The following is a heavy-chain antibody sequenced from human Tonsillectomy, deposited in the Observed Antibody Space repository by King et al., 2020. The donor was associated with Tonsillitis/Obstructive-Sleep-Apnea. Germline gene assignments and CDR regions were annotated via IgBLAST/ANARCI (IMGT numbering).Heavy chain of an antibody. D-gene: IGHD3/OR15-3a*01. V-gene: IGHV3-48*02. CDR2: ISRSGRTI. J-gene: IGHJ4*02. Sequence: VQLVESGGGLVKPGGSLRLSCAASVFIFSSYSMHWVRQAPGKGLEWISYISRSGRTIYYADSVKGRFTISRDNAKNSLYLQMNSLRDDDTALYYCARGPGLIDYWGQGTLVSVSS. CDR1: VFIFSSYS. CDR3: ARGPGLIDY.